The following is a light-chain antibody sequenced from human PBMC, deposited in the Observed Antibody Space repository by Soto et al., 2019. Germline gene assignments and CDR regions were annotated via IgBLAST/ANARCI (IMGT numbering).Light chain of an antibody. CDR2: AAS. CDR1: QGISNY. CDR3: QEYKTAPFI. Sequence: DIQMTQSPSSLSAFVGDRVTITCRASQGISNYLAWYQQKPGRDPTLLIYAASTLRSGVPSRFSGSGSGTDFTLTISSLQPEDVASYYCQEYKTAPFIFGPRTKVDIK. J-gene: IGKJ3*01. V-gene: IGKV1-27*01.